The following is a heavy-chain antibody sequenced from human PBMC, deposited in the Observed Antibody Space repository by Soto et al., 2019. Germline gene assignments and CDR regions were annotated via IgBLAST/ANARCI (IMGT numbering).Heavy chain of an antibody. V-gene: IGHV4-34*01. Sequence: SETLSLTCAVYGGSFSGYYWSWIRQPPGKGLEWIGEINHSGSTNYNPSLKSRVTISVDTSKNQFSLKLSSVTAADTAVYYCARDTVSYYFDYWGQGTLVTVSS. CDR1: GGSFSGYY. CDR2: INHSGST. D-gene: IGHD4-4*01. CDR3: ARDTVSYYFDY. J-gene: IGHJ4*02.